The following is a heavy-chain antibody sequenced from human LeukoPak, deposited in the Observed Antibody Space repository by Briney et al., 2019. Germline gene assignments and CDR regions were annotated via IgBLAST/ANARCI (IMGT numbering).Heavy chain of an antibody. CDR2: FDPEDGET. CDR3: ATDRHSGSYYPRDY. J-gene: IGHJ4*02. CDR1: GYTLTELS. Sequence: ASVKVSCKVSGYTLTELSMHWVRRAPGKGLEWMGGFDPEDGETIYAQKFQGRVTMTEDTSTDTAYMELSSLRSEDTAVYYCATDRHSGSYYPRDYWGQGTLVTVSS. D-gene: IGHD1-26*01. V-gene: IGHV1-24*01.